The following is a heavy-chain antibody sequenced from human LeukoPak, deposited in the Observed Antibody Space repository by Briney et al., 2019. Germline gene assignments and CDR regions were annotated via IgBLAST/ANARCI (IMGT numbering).Heavy chain of an antibody. CDR2: INHSGST. J-gene: IGHJ6*03. CDR3: AREPNKLKISKSSAPGYYYYYMDV. CDR1: GGSFSGYY. Sequence: SETLSLTCAVYGGSFSGYYWSWIRQPPGKGLEWIGEINHSGSTNYNPSLKSRVTISVDTSKNQFSLQLNSVTPEDTAVYYCAREPNKLKISKSSAPGYYYYYMDVWGKGTTVTVSS. D-gene: IGHD1-14*01. V-gene: IGHV4-34*01.